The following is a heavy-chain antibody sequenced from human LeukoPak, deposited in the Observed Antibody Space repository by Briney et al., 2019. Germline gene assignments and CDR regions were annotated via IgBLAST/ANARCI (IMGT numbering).Heavy chain of an antibody. Sequence: PSETLSLTCTVSGGSISSYYWSWIRQPPGKGLEWIGYIYYTGSTNYNPSLKSRVTISINTSKNQFSLKLTSVTATDTAVYYCAREEVGAAAGTFDYWGQGTLVTVSS. CDR2: IYYTGST. V-gene: IGHV4-59*01. J-gene: IGHJ4*02. D-gene: IGHD6-13*01. CDR1: GGSISSYY. CDR3: AREEVGAAAGTFDY.